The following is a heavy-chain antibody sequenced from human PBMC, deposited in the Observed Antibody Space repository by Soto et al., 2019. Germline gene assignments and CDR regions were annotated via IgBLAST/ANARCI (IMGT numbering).Heavy chain of an antibody. J-gene: IGHJ6*02. V-gene: IGHV4-59*01. Sequence: PSETLSLTCAVSGYSISLGYYWSWIRQPPGKGLEWIGYIYYSGSTNYNPSLKSRVTISVDTSKNQFSLKLSSVTAADTAVYYCARRVGATMRGYYYGMDVWGQGTTVTVSS. CDR3: ARRVGATMRGYYYGMDV. CDR1: GYSISLGYY. CDR2: IYYSGST. D-gene: IGHD1-26*01.